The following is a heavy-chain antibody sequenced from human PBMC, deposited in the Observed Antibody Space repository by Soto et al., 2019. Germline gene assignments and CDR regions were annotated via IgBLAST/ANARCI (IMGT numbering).Heavy chain of an antibody. CDR1: GFSLRSQW. CDR3: SVSIFGVVHY. D-gene: IGHD3-3*01. Sequence: VGSLRLSCAASGFSLRSQWMHWIRQTPGKGLEWVSRCSPDGTTVYADSVKGRFTISRDNAKNTVYLQMNSLRAEDTAMYYCSVSIFGVVHYWGQGTLVTVSS. CDR2: CSPDGTT. V-gene: IGHV3-74*03. J-gene: IGHJ4*02.